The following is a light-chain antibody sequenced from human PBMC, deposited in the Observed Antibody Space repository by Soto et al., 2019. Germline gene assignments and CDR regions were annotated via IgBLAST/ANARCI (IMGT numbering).Light chain of an antibody. CDR3: XQYNKWPPGT. V-gene: IGKV3-15*01. Sequence: EIVMAQSPATLSVSPGERDTLSCRASQSVSSNLAWYQQKPGQAPRLLIYDASTRATGIPARFSGSGSGTEXXXNIXSLQSEDFAVSYXXQYNKWPPGTFGQGTKVDIK. J-gene: IGKJ1*01. CDR2: DAS. CDR1: QSVSSN.